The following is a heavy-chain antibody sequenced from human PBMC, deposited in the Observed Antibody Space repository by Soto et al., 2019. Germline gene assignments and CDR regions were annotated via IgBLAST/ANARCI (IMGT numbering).Heavy chain of an antibody. CDR3: ARHGVLERQVVPAAMLYYFDY. Sequence: QVQLVQSGAEVKKPGSSVKVSCKASGGTFSSYTISWVRQAPGQGLEWMGRIIPILGIANYAQKFQGRVTNTADKSTXXAXMXXSSLRSEDTAVYYCARHGVLERQVVPAAMLYYFDYWGQGTLVTVSS. J-gene: IGHJ4*02. CDR1: GGTFSSYT. D-gene: IGHD2-2*01. CDR2: IIPILGIA. V-gene: IGHV1-69*02.